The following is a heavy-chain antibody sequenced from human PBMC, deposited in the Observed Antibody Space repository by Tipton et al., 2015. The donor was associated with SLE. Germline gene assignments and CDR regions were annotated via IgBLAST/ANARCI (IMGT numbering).Heavy chain of an antibody. D-gene: IGHD3-22*01. J-gene: IGHJ5*02. V-gene: IGHV6-1*01. Sequence: GLVKPSQTLSLTCAISGDSVSSESAAWNWIRHSPSRGLEWLGRTYYRSKWYSDYAESVKSRITINPDTSKNQFSLQLNSVTPEDTAVYYCARNYDSSGLNWFDPWGQGTLVTVSS. CDR3: ARNYDSSGLNWFDP. CDR2: TYYRSKWYS. CDR1: GDSVSSESAA.